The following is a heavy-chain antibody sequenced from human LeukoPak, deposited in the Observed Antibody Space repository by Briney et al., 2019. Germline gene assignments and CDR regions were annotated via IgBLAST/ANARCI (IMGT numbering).Heavy chain of an antibody. V-gene: IGHV3-21*01. CDR3: VKVGAVAGIFDY. CDR2: ISTGSSYI. D-gene: IGHD6-19*01. J-gene: IGHJ4*02. Sequence: GGSLRLSCAASGFTFSTYTMNWVRQAPGKGLEWVSSISTGSSYIYYADSVRGRFTISRDNAKNSLYLQMNNLRAADTAVYYCVKVGAVAGIFDYWGQGTLVTVSS. CDR1: GFTFSTYT.